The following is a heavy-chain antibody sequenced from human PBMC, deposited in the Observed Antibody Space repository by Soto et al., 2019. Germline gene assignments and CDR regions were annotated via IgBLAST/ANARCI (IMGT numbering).Heavy chain of an antibody. Sequence: GGSLRLSCAASGFTFSDYYMSWIRQAPGKGLEWVSCISSSSSYTNYADSVKGRFTISRDNAKNSLYLQMNSLRAEDTAVYYCARAPLPGYCSSTSCPVSSWYGSDYWGQGTLVTVSS. D-gene: IGHD2-2*01. CDR2: ISSSSSYT. CDR1: GFTFSDYY. J-gene: IGHJ4*02. V-gene: IGHV3-11*06. CDR3: ARAPLPGYCSSTSCPVSSWYGSDY.